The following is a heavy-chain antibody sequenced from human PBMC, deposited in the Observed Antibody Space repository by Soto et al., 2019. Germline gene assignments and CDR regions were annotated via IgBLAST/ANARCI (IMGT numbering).Heavy chain of an antibody. CDR2: IHPGGAS. Sequence: QVQLQESGPGLVTPSGTLSLTCAVSGGSISSNNWWSWVRQSPLKGLEGIAEIHPGGASNYNPSLQSRVTISLDGSKNQMSLTLNSLTAADTAMYYCARHISVTGTRGFDYWGQGTLITVSS. V-gene: IGHV4-4*02. D-gene: IGHD6-19*01. CDR3: ARHISVTGTRGFDY. J-gene: IGHJ4*02. CDR1: GGSISSNNW.